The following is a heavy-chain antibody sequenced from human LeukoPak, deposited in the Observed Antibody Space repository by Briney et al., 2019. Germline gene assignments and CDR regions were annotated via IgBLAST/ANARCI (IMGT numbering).Heavy chain of an antibody. V-gene: IGHV6-1*01. CDR1: GDSVSSDSAI. CDR2: TYYRSKRYN. D-gene: IGHD4-17*01. Sequence: PSQTLSLTCGISGDSVSSDSAIWNWIRQSPSRGLEWLGRTYYRSKRYNDYAKSVKSRIAINPDTSKNQVSLQLSSVTPEDTAVYYCTKDLHGDYGISYWGQGTLVTVPS. CDR3: TKDLHGDYGISY. J-gene: IGHJ4*02.